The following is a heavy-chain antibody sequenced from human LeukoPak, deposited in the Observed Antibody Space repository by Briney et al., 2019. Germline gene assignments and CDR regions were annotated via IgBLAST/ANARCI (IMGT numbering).Heavy chain of an antibody. J-gene: IGHJ4*02. Sequence: GGSLRLSCAASGFTFSNAWMSWVRQAPGKGLEWVGRIKSKTDGGTTDYAAPVKGRFTISRDDSKNTLYLQMNSLKTEDTAVYYCTTDFIGGCSCCFDYWGQGTLVTVSS. CDR1: GFTFSNAW. CDR2: IKSKTDGGTT. CDR3: TTDFIGGCSCCFDY. V-gene: IGHV3-15*01. D-gene: IGHD2-15*01.